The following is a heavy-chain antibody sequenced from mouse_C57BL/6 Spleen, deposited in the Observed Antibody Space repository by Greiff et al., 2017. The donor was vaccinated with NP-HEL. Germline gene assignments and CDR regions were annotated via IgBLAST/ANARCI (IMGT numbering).Heavy chain of an antibody. J-gene: IGHJ3*01. CDR2: IYPRSGNT. CDR3: ANYYGSGRAWFAY. Sequence: QVQLQQSGAELVRPGASVKLSCKASGYTFTSYGISWVKQRTGQGLEWIGEIYPRSGNTYYNEKFKGKATLTADKSSSTAYMELRSLTSADSAVYFCANYYGSGRAWFAYWGQGTLVTVSA. V-gene: IGHV1-81*01. CDR1: GYTFTSYG. D-gene: IGHD1-1*01.